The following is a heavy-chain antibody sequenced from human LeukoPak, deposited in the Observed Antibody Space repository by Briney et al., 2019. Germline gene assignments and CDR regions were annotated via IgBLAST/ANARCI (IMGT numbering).Heavy chain of an antibody. CDR3: ARVPWLDGLGFDY. D-gene: IGHD5-24*01. J-gene: IGHJ4*02. CDR1: GFTFSRYS. V-gene: IGHV3-21*01. Sequence: GGSLRLSCAASGFTFSRYSMNWVRQGPGKGLEWVSSISSSSSFIYYADSLKGRFTISRDNAKNSLYLQMNSLRAEDTAVYYCARVPWLDGLGFDYWGQGTLVTVSS. CDR2: ISSSSSFI.